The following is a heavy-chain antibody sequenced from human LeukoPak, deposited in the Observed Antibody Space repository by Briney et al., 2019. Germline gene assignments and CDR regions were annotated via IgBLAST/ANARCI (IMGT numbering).Heavy chain of an antibody. D-gene: IGHD3-3*01. V-gene: IGHV3-23*01. J-gene: IGHJ5*02. CDR3: AKAGSDFWSGDRWFDP. CDR2: ISGSGGST. Sequence: GGSLRLACAASGFTFSSYAMSWVRQAPGKGLEWVSAISGSGGSTCYADSVKGRFTISRDNSKNTLYLQMNSLRAEDTAVYYCAKAGSDFWSGDRWFDPWGQGTLVTVSS. CDR1: GFTFSSYA.